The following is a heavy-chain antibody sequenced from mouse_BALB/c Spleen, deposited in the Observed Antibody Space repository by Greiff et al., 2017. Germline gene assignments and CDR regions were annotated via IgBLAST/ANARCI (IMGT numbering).Heavy chain of an antibody. CDR1: GFTFSDYG. CDR3: ARGVGRVNYAMDY. D-gene: IGHD4-1*01. J-gene: IGHJ4*01. Sequence: EVHLVESGGGLVQPGGSRKLSCAASGFTFSDYGMAWVRQAPGKGPEWVAFISNLAYSIYYADTVTGRFTISRENAKNTLYLEMSSLRSEDTAMYYCARGVGRVNYAMDYWGQGTSVTVSS. CDR2: ISNLAYSI. V-gene: IGHV5-15*02.